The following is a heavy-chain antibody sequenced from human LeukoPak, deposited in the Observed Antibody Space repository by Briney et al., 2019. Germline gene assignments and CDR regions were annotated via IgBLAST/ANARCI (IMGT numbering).Heavy chain of an antibody. Sequence: PSETLSPTCAVSGGSISSGGYSWSWIRQPPGKGLEWIGYIYHSGSTYYNPSLKSRVTISVDRSKNQFSLKLISVTAADTAVYYCAGSSSWYGLHDAFDTWGQGTMVTVSS. CDR3: AGSSSWYGLHDAFDT. J-gene: IGHJ3*02. CDR2: IYHSGST. V-gene: IGHV4-30-2*01. CDR1: GGSISSGGYS. D-gene: IGHD6-13*01.